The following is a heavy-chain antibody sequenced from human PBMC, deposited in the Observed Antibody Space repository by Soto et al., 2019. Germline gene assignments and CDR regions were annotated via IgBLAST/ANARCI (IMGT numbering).Heavy chain of an antibody. CDR1: GFTFSSYA. V-gene: IGHV3-23*01. Sequence: RRLSCAASGFTFSSYAMSWVRQAPGKGLEWVSAISGSGGSTYYADSVKGRFTISRDNSKNTLYLQMNSLRAEDTAVYYCAKVGDNWNPVYYFDYWGQGTLVTVSS. CDR3: AKVGDNWNPVYYFDY. J-gene: IGHJ4*02. CDR2: ISGSGGST. D-gene: IGHD1-20*01.